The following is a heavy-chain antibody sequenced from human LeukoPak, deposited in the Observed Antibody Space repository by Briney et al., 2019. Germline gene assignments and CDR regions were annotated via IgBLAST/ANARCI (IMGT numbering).Heavy chain of an antibody. J-gene: IGHJ3*02. V-gene: IGHV1-69*04. CDR3: ARAVIYYDSSGYTTGAFDI. D-gene: IGHD3-22*01. Sequence: ASVKVSCKASGGTFSSYAISWVRQAPGQGLEWMGRIIPIFGIANYAQKFQGRVTITADKSTSTAYMELSSLRSEDTAVYYCARAVIYYDSSGYTTGAFDIWGQGTMVTVSS. CDR1: GGTFSSYA. CDR2: IIPIFGIA.